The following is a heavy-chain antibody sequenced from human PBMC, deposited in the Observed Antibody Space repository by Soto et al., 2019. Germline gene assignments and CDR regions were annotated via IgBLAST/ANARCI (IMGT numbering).Heavy chain of an antibody. V-gene: IGHV1-69*13. J-gene: IGHJ3*02. CDR2: IIPIFGTA. CDR1: GGTFSSYA. Sequence: VASVKVSCKASGGTFSSYAISWVRQAPGQGLEWMGGIIPIFGTANYAQKFQGRVTITADESTSTAYMELSSLRSEDTAVYYCARGALIAAAGRHAFDIWGQGTMVTVSS. D-gene: IGHD6-13*01. CDR3: ARGALIAAAGRHAFDI.